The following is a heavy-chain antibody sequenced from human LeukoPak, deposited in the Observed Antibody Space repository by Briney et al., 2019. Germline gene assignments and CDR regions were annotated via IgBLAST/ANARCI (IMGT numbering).Heavy chain of an antibody. J-gene: IGHJ6*02. CDR2: ISSGGSIK. D-gene: IGHD1-7*01. V-gene: IGHV3-48*03. CDR3: ARARSGTRGWYYYYGMDV. Sequence: SGGSLRLSCAASGFTFSNYDMNWVRQAPGKGLEWVSHISSGGSIKYYADSLKGRFTISRDNAKNSLYLQMNSLRAEDTAVYYCARARSGTRGWYYYYGMDVWGQGTTVTVSS. CDR1: GFTFSNYD.